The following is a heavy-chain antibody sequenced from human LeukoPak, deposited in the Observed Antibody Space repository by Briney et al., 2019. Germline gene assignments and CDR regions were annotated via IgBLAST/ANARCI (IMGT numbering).Heavy chain of an antibody. V-gene: IGHV3-30*18. CDR2: ISYDGSNR. CDR1: GFTFSNYG. CDR3: AKVVGDGTYYYYGVDV. Sequence: GGSLRLSCAASGFTFSNYGMHWVRQAPGQGLEWVAVISYDGSNRYYGDSVKGRFTISRDNSKNTLNLQMNSLRAEDTAVYYCAKVVGDGTYYYYGVDVWGQGTTVTVSS. J-gene: IGHJ6*02. D-gene: IGHD3-16*01.